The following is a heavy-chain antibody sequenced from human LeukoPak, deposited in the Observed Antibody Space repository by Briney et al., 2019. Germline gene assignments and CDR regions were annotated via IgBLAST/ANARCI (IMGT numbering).Heavy chain of an antibody. J-gene: IGHJ4*02. V-gene: IGHV2-5*02. CDR1: GFSLSTSGVG. CDR3: AHRLGWPHPKNYFDY. Sequence: SGPTLVNPTQTLTLTCTFSGFSLSTSGVGVGWIRQPPGKALEWLALIYWDDDKRYSPSLKGRLTITKDTSKNQVVLTMTNMDPVDTATYYCAHRLGWPHPKNYFDYWGQGTLVTVSS. CDR2: IYWDDDK. D-gene: IGHD5-24*01.